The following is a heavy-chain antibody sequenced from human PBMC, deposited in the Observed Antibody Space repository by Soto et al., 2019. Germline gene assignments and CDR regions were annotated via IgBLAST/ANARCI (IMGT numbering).Heavy chain of an antibody. D-gene: IGHD3-22*01. CDR2: ISSSSSYI. Sequence: GGSLRLSCAASGFTFSSYSMNWVRQAPGKGLEWVSSISSSSSYIYYADSVKGRFTISRDNAKNSLYLQMNSLRAEDTAVYYCARDLGGGTYDSSGYNLYYYGMDVWGQGTTVTVSS. CDR1: GFTFSSYS. J-gene: IGHJ6*02. CDR3: ARDLGGGTYDSSGYNLYYYGMDV. V-gene: IGHV3-21*01.